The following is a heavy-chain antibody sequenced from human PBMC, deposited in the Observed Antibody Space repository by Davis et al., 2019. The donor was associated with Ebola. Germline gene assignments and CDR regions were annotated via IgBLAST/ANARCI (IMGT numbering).Heavy chain of an antibody. V-gene: IGHV1-46*01. CDR1: GYTFTSYY. D-gene: IGHD6-19*01. CDR2: INPSGGST. CDR3: ARSLYSRGCLDY. J-gene: IGHJ4*02. Sequence: ASVKVSCKASGYTFTSYYMHWVRRAPGQGLEWMGIINPSGGSTSYAQKFQGRVTVTRDTSTSTVYMELRSLTSEDTAVYYCARSLYSRGCLDYWGQGTPVTVSS.